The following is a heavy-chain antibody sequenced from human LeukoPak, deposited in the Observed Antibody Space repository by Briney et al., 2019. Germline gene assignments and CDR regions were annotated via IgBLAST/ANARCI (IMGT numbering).Heavy chain of an antibody. Sequence: KPSETLSLTCTLSVGSINNGRYYWAWIRQPPGKGREWIETTYYSESTYYNPSLKSRLTISVGRSRDQLSLNLYSVTEADTAVYFCARHLSPVTLLDPFDIWGQGKMVTVSS. CDR1: VGSINNGRYY. J-gene: IGHJ3*02. CDR2: TYYSEST. D-gene: IGHD5-18*01. CDR3: ARHLSPVTLLDPFDI. V-gene: IGHV4-39*01.